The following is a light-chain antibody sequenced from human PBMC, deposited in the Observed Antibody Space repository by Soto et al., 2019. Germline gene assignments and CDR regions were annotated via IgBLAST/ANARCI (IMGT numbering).Light chain of an antibody. Sequence: DIQMTQSPSSLSASVGDRVTITCRASQYISSWLTWYQQTPGKAPKSLIYAASTLRGGVPSRFSGSGSGTDFTRTISSLQDEDSATYYCQQYTSTPLTFGGGTRVEI. CDR2: AAS. CDR1: QYISSW. CDR3: QQYTSTPLT. J-gene: IGKJ4*01. V-gene: IGKV1D-16*01.